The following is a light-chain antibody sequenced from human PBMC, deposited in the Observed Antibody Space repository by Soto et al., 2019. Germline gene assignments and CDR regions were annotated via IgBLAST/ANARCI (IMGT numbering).Light chain of an antibody. J-gene: IGKJ5*01. CDR3: QQYDTSPPIT. CDR1: QSLSRNY. V-gene: IGKV3-20*01. Sequence: EIVLTQSPGTLSLSPGERATLSCRASQSLSRNYIAWYQHRPGQAPRPLIYGASSRATGIPDRFSGIGSGAVFTLTIAGLEPEDFAVYYCQQYDTSPPITFGQGTRLEIK. CDR2: GAS.